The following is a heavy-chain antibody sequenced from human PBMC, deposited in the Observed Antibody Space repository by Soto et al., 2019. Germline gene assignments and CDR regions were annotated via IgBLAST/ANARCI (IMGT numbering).Heavy chain of an antibody. D-gene: IGHD3-22*01. Sequence: SVKVSCKASGGTFSSYAISWVRQAPGQGLEWMGGIIPIFGTANYAQKFQGRVTITADESTSTAYMELSSLRSEDTAVYYCARDPPLYYYDSSGYSYGNYFDYWGQGTLVTVSS. CDR1: GGTFSSYA. CDR3: ARDPPLYYYDSSGYSYGNYFDY. CDR2: IIPIFGTA. V-gene: IGHV1-69*13. J-gene: IGHJ4*02.